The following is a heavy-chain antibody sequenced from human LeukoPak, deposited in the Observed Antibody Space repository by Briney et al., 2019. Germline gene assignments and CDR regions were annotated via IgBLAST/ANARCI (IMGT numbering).Heavy chain of an antibody. V-gene: IGHV3-30-3*01. CDR3: AKGSAVEWYYDFWSGYRPTGDGMDV. CDR2: ISYDGSNK. CDR1: GFPFSNYA. J-gene: IGHJ6*02. D-gene: IGHD3-3*01. Sequence: GGSLRLSCAASGFPFSNYAIHWVRQAPGKGLEGVAVISYDGSNKNYADSVKGRFTSSIDNSKNTLYLQMNSLRAEDTAVYYCAKGSAVEWYYDFWSGYRPTGDGMDVWGQGTTVTVSS.